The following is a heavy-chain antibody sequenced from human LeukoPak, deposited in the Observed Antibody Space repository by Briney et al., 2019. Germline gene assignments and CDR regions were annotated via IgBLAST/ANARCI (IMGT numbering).Heavy chain of an antibody. Sequence: GGSLRLSCAASGFTFSDYYMSWIRRAPGKGLEWVSYISSSGSTIYYADSVKGRFTISRNNAKNSLYLQMNSLRAEDTAMYYCARVGYYDFWSGYQDDDAFDIWGQGTMVTVSS. D-gene: IGHD3-3*01. CDR3: ARVGYYDFWSGYQDDDAFDI. J-gene: IGHJ3*02. CDR2: ISSSGSTI. CDR1: GFTFSDYY. V-gene: IGHV3-11*01.